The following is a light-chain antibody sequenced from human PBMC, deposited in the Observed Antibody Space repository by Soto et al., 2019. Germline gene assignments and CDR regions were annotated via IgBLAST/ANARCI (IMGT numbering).Light chain of an antibody. Sequence: EIVLTQSPGTLSLSPGERATLSCRASQSVSSSYLAWYQQKPGQAPRLLIYGASTRATGIPDRFSGSGSGTDLTLTISRLEPEDFAVYYCQQYTFSPPWTFGQGTKVEVK. CDR1: QSVSSSY. J-gene: IGKJ1*01. V-gene: IGKV3-20*01. CDR3: QQYTFSPPWT. CDR2: GAS.